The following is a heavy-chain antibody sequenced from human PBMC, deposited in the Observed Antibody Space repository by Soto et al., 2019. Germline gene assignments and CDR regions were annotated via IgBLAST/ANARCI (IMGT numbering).Heavy chain of an antibody. CDR1: GYTFTSYG. Sequence: GASVNVSCKASGYTFTSYGISWVRQAPGQGLEWMGWISAYNGNTNYAQKLQGRVTMTTDTSTSTAYMELRSLRSDDTAVYYCAREVEVAAVSYFSGMDVWGQGTKVTVSS. CDR3: AREVEVAAVSYFSGMDV. CDR2: ISAYNGNT. J-gene: IGHJ6*02. V-gene: IGHV1-18*01. D-gene: IGHD5-12*01.